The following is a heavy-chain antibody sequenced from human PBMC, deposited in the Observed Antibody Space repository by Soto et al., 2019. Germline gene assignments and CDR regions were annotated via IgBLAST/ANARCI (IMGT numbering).Heavy chain of an antibody. J-gene: IGHJ4*02. CDR1: GGSIDSSDFY. CDR3: ARLEGLATISYYFDF. Sequence: TSETLSLTCSVSGGSIDSSDFYWVWIRQPPGEGLEWIGSTYYRRNAYYNPSLQTRVTISLDTSKSQFSLKLNSVTAADSAVYFCARLEGLATISYYFDFWGPGALVTVSS. CDR2: TYYRRNA. D-gene: IGHD3-9*01. V-gene: IGHV4-39*01.